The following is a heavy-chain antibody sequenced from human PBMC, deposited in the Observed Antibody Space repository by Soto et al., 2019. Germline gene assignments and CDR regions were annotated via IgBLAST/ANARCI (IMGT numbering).Heavy chain of an antibody. CDR2: SIPIFGTA. V-gene: IGHV1-69*13. CDR1: GGTFNNYP. J-gene: IGHJ6*02. D-gene: IGHD5-12*01. CDR3: ARGRGYSGDDHYYYFDMDV. Sequence: ASVKVSCKASGGTFNNYPITWVRQAPGEGLEWMGGSIPIFGTANYAQKFQGRVTISVGESTSTAHMELSSLRSEDTAVYYCARGRGYSGDDHYYYFDMDVWGQGTTVTVSS.